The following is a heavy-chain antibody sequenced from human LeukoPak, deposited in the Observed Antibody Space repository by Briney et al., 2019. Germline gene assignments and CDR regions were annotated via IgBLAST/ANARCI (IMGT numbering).Heavy chain of an antibody. CDR2: IYHSGST. V-gene: IGHV4-30-2*01. Sequence: ASETLSLTCAISGGSISSGGYSWSWIRQPPGKGLEWIGYIYHSGSTYYNPSLKSRVTISVDRSKNQFSLKLSSVTAADTAVYYCARFDYGDFHFDYWGQGTLVTVSS. CDR3: ARFDYGDFHFDY. J-gene: IGHJ4*02. D-gene: IGHD4-17*01. CDR1: GGSISSGGYS.